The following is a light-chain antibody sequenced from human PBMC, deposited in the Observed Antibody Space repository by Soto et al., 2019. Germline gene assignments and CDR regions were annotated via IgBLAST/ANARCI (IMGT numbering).Light chain of an antibody. V-gene: IGLV2-23*02. Sequence: QSVLTQPASVSGSPGESITISCTGTSSDVGGYNPVSWYQHHPGKAPKLILYEVGDRPSGVSNRFSGSKSGSTASLTISGLQAEDEADYYCFSYAGSGTYVFGTGTKVTV. J-gene: IGLJ1*01. CDR3: FSYAGSGTYV. CDR2: EVG. CDR1: SSDVGGYNP.